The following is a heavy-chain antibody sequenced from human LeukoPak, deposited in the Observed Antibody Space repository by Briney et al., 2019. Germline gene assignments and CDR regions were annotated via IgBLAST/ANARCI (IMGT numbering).Heavy chain of an antibody. CDR1: GYTFTSYD. CDR2: MNPNSGNT. V-gene: IGHV1-8*03. J-gene: IGHJ4*02. Sequence: PVASVKVSCKASGYTFTSYDINWVRQATGQGLEWMGWMNPNSGNTGYAQKFQGRVTITRNTSISTAYMELSSLRSEDTAVYYCVRCPAYYDFWGGYKREEFDYWGQGTLVTVSA. CDR3: VRCPAYYDFWGGYKREEFDY. D-gene: IGHD3-3*01.